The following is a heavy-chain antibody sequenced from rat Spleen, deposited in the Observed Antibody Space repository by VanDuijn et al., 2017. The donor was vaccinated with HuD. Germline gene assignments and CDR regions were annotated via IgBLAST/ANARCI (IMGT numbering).Heavy chain of an antibody. D-gene: IGHD1-12*02. CDR3: ATDGYYDGTYYSVYVMDA. V-gene: IGHV5-22*01. J-gene: IGHJ4*01. CDR2: ISYEGSST. CDR1: GFTFSDYY. Sequence: EVQLVESGGGLVQPGRSMKLSCAASGFTFSDYYMAWVRQAPKKGLEWVASISYEGSSTYYGDSVKGRFTISRDNAKSSLYLQMDSLRSEDSATYYCATDGYYDGTYYSVYVMDAWGQGASVTVSS.